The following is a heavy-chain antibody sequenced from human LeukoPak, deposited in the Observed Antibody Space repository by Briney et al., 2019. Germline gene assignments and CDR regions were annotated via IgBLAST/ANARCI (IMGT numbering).Heavy chain of an antibody. CDR2: IYYSGST. CDR3: ARAEVLPDYYDNSGGFDY. J-gene: IGHJ4*02. V-gene: IGHV4-59*01. D-gene: IGHD3-22*01. Sequence: SETLSLTCTVSDNSITSYYWTWIRQPPGKGLEWIGSIYYSGSTYYNPSLTSRVTISVDASKNQFSLKLTSVTAADTAVYYCARAEVLPDYYDNSGGFDYWGQGTLVTVSS. CDR1: DNSITSYY.